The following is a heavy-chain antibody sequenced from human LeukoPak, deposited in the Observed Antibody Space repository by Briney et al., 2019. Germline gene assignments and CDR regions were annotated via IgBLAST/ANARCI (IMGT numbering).Heavy chain of an antibody. CDR2: IKQGGSEK. D-gene: IGHD3-22*01. Sequence: GGSLRLSCGASGFLFSSYWMSWVRQTPRKGLEWVSNIKQGGSEKCYVDSVKGRFTISRDNAKNLPYLDMNNLTVGDTAVYYCARDKGDYDRSVSLFVFGGRGTLVTVSS. CDR3: ARDKGDYDRSVSLFVF. CDR1: GFLFSSYW. J-gene: IGHJ4*02. V-gene: IGHV3-7*03.